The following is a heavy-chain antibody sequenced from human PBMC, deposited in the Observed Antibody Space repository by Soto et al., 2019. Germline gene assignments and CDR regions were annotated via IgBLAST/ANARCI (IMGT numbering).Heavy chain of an antibody. CDR2: ISSNGGST. V-gene: IGHV3-64D*08. J-gene: IGHJ4*02. CDR1: GFTFSNYA. CDR3: VKLSWATYYFDY. D-gene: IGHD5-12*01. Sequence: GGSLRLSCSASGFTFSNYAIHWVRQAPGKGLEYVSAISSNGGSTYYADSVKVRFTISRDNSKNTLYLQMSSLRVEDTAWYYCVKLSWATYYFDYWGQGTLVTVSS.